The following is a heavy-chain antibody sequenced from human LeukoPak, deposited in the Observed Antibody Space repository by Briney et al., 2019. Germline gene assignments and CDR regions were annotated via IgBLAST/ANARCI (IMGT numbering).Heavy chain of an antibody. CDR3: ARGGVVAAALVHLDY. CDR2: IYYSGST. CDR1: GGSITSYY. J-gene: IGHJ4*02. D-gene: IGHD2-2*01. Sequence: SETLSLTCSVSGGSITSYYWCWIWPPLRKGLEWVGYIYYSGSTNYNPSLKSRVTIAVDTSKNQFSLKLSSVSAADTAVYYCARGGVVAAALVHLDYWGQGTLVTVSS. V-gene: IGHV4-59*01.